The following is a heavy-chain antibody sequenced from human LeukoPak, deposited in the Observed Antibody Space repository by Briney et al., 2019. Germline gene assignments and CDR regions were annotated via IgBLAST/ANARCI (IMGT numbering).Heavy chain of an antibody. D-gene: IGHD6-6*01. V-gene: IGHV3-23*01. J-gene: IGHJ5*02. CDR3: AKDRGIWDSSSSGWFDP. Sequence: GGSLRLSCAASGFTFSSYAMSWVRQAPGKGLEWVSAISGSGGSTYYADSVKGRFTISRDNSKNTLYLQMNSLRAEDTAVYYCAKDRGIWDSSSSGWFDPWGQGTLVTVSS. CDR1: GFTFSSYA. CDR2: ISGSGGST.